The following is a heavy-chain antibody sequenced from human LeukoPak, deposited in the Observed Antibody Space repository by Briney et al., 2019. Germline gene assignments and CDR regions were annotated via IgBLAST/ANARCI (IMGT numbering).Heavy chain of an antibody. V-gene: IGHV4-4*02. Sequence: PSETLSLTCAVSGGSISSTNWWSWVRQPPGKGLEWIGEIYHSGSTYYSPSLKSRVTISIDKSKNQISLKVSSVTAADTAVYYCARIYYSSSYDYWYFDLWGRGTLVTVSS. J-gene: IGHJ2*01. CDR1: GGSISSTNW. D-gene: IGHD6-13*01. CDR3: ARIYYSSSYDYWYFDL. CDR2: IYHSGST.